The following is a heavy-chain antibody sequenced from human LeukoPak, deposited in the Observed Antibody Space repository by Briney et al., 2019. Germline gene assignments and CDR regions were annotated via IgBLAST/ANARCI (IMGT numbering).Heavy chain of an antibody. CDR2: IYHSGSN. Sequence: SETLSLTCAVSGGSISSSNWWSWVRQPPGKGLEWIGEIYHSGSNNYNPSIKSRVTISVDKSKNQFSLKLSSVTAADTAVYYCARVPEEYQLDYWGQGTLVTVSS. V-gene: IGHV4-4*02. CDR1: GGSISSSNW. D-gene: IGHD2-2*01. J-gene: IGHJ4*02. CDR3: ARVPEEYQLDY.